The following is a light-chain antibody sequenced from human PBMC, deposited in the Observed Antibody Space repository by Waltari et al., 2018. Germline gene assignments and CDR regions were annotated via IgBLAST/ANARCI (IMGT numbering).Light chain of an antibody. CDR2: DVS. CDR1: QSVSTY. Sequence: EIVLTQSPATLSLSPGERATLSCRASQSVSTYLAWYQQKPGQAPRLLIYDVSNRATGIPARFSGSGSGTDFTLTISSLEPEDFAVYYCQQRATWTFGQGTKVQIK. V-gene: IGKV3-11*01. J-gene: IGKJ1*01. CDR3: QQRATWT.